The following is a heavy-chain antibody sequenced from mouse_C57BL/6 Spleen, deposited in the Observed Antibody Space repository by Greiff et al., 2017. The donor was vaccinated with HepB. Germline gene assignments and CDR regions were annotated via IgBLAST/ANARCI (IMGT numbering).Heavy chain of an antibody. D-gene: IGHD2-12*01. Sequence: QVQLQQSGAELVRPGTSVKMSCKASGYTFTNYWIGWAKQRPGHGLEWIGDIYPGGGYTNYNEKFKGKATLTADKSSSTAYMQFSSLTSEDSAIYYCARGVVYDGDYFDYWGQGTTLTVSS. CDR2: IYPGGGYT. J-gene: IGHJ2*01. CDR3: ARGVVYDGDYFDY. V-gene: IGHV1-63*01. CDR1: GYTFTNYW.